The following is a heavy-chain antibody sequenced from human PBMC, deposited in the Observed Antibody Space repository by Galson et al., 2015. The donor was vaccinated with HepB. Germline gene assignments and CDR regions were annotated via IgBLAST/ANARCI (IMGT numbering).Heavy chain of an antibody. Sequence: SLRLSCAASGFTVSSNYMSWVRQAPGKGLEWVSVTYRGGNTFYTDSVKGRFTISRHNSKNTLYLEMNSLRAEDTAVYYCATYSRGWYDALDIWGQGTIVTVSS. CDR2: TYRGGNT. J-gene: IGHJ3*02. CDR1: GFTVSSNY. D-gene: IGHD6-19*01. V-gene: IGHV3-53*04. CDR3: ATYSRGWYDALDI.